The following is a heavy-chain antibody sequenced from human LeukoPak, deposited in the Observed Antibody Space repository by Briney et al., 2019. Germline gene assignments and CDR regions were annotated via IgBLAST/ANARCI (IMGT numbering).Heavy chain of an antibody. CDR2: LNHSGST. V-gene: IGHV4-34*01. CDR1: GGSFTGCY. CDR3: ARKPIWFGGSAFDI. Sequence: SETLSLTCVLYGGSFTGCYWSWLRQPRGKGLEWTGELNHSGSTNNNPSLKSRVTISVDTSKNQSSLKLSSVTAADTAVYYCARKPIWFGGSAFDIWGQGTMVTVSS. D-gene: IGHD3-10*01. J-gene: IGHJ3*02.